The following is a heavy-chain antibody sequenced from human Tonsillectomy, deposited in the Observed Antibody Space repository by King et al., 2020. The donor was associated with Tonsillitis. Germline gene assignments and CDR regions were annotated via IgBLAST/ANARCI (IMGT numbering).Heavy chain of an antibody. Sequence: VQLQQWGAGLLKPSETLSLTCAVYGGSFSGCYWSWIRQPPGKGLEWIGEINHSGSTNYNPSLKSRVTISVDTSKNQFSLKLSSVTAADTAVYYCARSPAYDFWSGYYRHNWFDPWGQGTLVTVSS. V-gene: IGHV4-34*01. D-gene: IGHD3-3*01. CDR3: ARSPAYDFWSGYYRHNWFDP. CDR2: INHSGST. CDR1: GGSFSGCY. J-gene: IGHJ5*02.